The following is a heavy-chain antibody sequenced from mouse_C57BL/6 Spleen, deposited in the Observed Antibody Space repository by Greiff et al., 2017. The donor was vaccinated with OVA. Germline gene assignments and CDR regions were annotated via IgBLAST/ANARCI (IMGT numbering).Heavy chain of an antibody. J-gene: IGHJ4*01. V-gene: IGHV2-5*01. CDR1: GFSLTSYG. Sequence: VKLMESGPGLVQPSQSLSITCTVSGFSLTSYGVHWVRQSPGKGLSWLGVLWRGGSTDYNAAYMSRLSITKDNSKSQVFFKMNSLQADDTAIYYCAKKLHYYAMDYWGQGTSVTVSS. CDR2: LWRGGST. CDR3: AKKLHYYAMDY.